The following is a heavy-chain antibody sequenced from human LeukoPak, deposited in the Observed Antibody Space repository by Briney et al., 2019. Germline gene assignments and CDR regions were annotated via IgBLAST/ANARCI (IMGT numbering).Heavy chain of an antibody. CDR2: IYYSGST. CDR1: GGSVSSGSYY. D-gene: IGHD1-26*01. V-gene: IGHV4-39*07. J-gene: IGHJ4*02. CDR3: ASGGSLGASNYFDY. Sequence: SETLSLTCTVSGGSVSSGSYYWGWIRQPPGKGLEWIGSIYYSGSTYYNSSLRSRVTISVDTSKNQFSLKLSSVTAADTAVYYCASGGSLGASNYFDYWGQGTLVTVSS.